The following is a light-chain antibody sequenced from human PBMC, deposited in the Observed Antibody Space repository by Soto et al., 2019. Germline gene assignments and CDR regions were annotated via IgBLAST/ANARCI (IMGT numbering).Light chain of an antibody. V-gene: IGKV3-11*01. CDR1: QSVSSY. CDR3: QQRNYWQVT. J-gene: IGKJ5*01. Sequence: EVVLTQSPVTLSLSPGDRATLSCRASQSVSSYLAWYQQKTGQAPRLLIYDASNRATGIPDRFSGSGSGTDFNLTISRLEPEDFAVYYCQQRNYWQVTFGQGTRLEIK. CDR2: DAS.